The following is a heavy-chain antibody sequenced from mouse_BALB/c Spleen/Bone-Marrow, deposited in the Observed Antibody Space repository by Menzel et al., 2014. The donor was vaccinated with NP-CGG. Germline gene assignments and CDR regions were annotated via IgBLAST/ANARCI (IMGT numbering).Heavy chain of an antibody. V-gene: IGHV1-82*01. D-gene: IGHD1-1*01. Sequence: LKESGASVKISCKASGYAFSSSWMNWVKQRPGQGLEWIGRIYPGDGDTNYNGKFKGKATLTADKSSSTAYMQLSSLTSVDSAVYFCARNSYYGSSYNYFDYWGQGTTLTVSS. CDR3: ARNSYYGSSYNYFDY. J-gene: IGHJ2*01. CDR2: IYPGDGDT. CDR1: GYAFSSSW.